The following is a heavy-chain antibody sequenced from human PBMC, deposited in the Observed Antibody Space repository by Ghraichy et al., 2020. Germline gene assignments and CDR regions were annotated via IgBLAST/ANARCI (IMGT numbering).Heavy chain of an antibody. CDR2: IYWNDDK. J-gene: IGHJ4*02. Sequence: SGPTLVKPTQTLTLTCTFSGFSLSISGVDVGWIRQPPGKALEWLALIYWNDDKRYSPSLKSRLTITKDTSKNQVVLTMTNMDPVDTATYYCAYLRSGGFDSWGQGTLVTVSS. CDR3: AYLRSGGFDS. CDR1: GFSLSISGVD. V-gene: IGHV2-5*01. D-gene: IGHD3-16*01.